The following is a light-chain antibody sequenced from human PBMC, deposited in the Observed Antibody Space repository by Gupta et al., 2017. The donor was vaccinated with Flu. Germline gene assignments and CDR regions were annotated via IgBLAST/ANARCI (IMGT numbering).Light chain of an antibody. Sequence: SSDVGGYNYVSWYQQHPGKAPKLMIYDVTIRPSVVSDRFSGPKSGNTASLTISGLQAEDEADYYCSSYTSSSTLGVFGTGTKVTVL. V-gene: IGLV2-14*04. CDR1: SSDVGGYNY. CDR3: SSYTSSSTLGV. J-gene: IGLJ1*01. CDR2: DVT.